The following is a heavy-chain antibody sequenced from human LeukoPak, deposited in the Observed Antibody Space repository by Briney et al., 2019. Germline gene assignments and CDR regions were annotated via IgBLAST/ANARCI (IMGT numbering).Heavy chain of an antibody. V-gene: IGHV3-66*01. Sequence: GGSLRLSCAASGFTVSSNYMSWVRQAPGKGLEWVSIIYSGGSTYYADSVKDRFTISRDNSKNTLYLQMNSLRAEDTAMYYCARGYFDSSGEFDYRGQGTLVTVSS. D-gene: IGHD3-22*01. CDR1: GFTVSSNY. CDR3: ARGYFDSSGEFDY. J-gene: IGHJ4*02. CDR2: IYSGGST.